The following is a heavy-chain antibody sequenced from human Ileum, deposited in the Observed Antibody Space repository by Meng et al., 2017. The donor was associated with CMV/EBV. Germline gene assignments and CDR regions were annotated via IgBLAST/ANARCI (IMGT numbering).Heavy chain of an antibody. D-gene: IGHD3-10*01. Sequence: THSFSCPLSRGSLTSSFLTSPLQPAVTSLECIRPFHPTGTTDDNPYLRSRVSMSLDKSKNQFSLKLTSVTAADTAVYYCARAAARGVPVDLWGQGTLVTVSS. CDR1: RGSLTSSF. J-gene: IGHJ5*02. CDR2: FHPTGTT. CDR3: ARAAARGVPVDL. V-gene: IGHV4-4*07.